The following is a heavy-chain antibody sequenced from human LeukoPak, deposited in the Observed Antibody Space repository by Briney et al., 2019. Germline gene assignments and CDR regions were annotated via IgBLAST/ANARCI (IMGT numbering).Heavy chain of an antibody. CDR2: ISWNSGSI. J-gene: IGHJ4*02. CDR3: AKDSSGGYSYGYFPFDFDY. CDR1: GFTFSSYA. D-gene: IGHD5-18*01. V-gene: IGHV3-9*01. Sequence: GESLRLSCAASGFTFSSYAMSWVRQAPGKGLEWVSAISWNSGSIGYADSVKGRFTISRDNAKNSLYLQMNSLRAEDTALYYCAKDSSGGYSYGYFPFDFDYWGQGTLVTVSS.